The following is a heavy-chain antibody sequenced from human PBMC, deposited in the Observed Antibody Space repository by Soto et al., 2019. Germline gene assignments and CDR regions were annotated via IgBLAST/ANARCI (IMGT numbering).Heavy chain of an antibody. CDR2: IWYDGSNK. CDR1: GFTFSSYG. CDR3: ARDRSSSSPYYYYGMDV. Sequence: QVQLVESGGGVVQPGRSLRLSCAASGFTFSSYGMHWVRQAPGKGLEWVAVIWYDGSNKYYADSVKGRFTISRDNSKNTLYLQMNSLRAEDTAAYYGARDRSSSSPYYYYGMDVWGQGTTVTVSS. J-gene: IGHJ6*02. V-gene: IGHV3-33*01. D-gene: IGHD6-13*01.